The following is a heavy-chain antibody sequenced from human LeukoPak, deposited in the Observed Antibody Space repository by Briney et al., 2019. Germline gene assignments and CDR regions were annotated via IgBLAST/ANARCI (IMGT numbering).Heavy chain of an antibody. CDR3: ARGRDYYYDSSGYYDRRDYYYYGMDV. CDR2: MNPNSGNT. V-gene: IGHV1-8*01. D-gene: IGHD3-22*01. CDR1: GYTFTSYD. J-gene: IGHJ6*02. Sequence: GASVNVSCKASGYTFTSYDINWVRQATGQGLEWMGWMNPNSGNTGYAQKFQGRVTMTRNTSISTAYMELSSLRSEDTAVYYCARGRDYYYDSSGYYDRRDYYYYGMDVWGQGTTVTVSS.